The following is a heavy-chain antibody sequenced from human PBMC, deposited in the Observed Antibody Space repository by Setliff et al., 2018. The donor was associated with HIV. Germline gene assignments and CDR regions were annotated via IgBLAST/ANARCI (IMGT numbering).Heavy chain of an antibody. D-gene: IGHD1-7*01. CDR1: GVSMNTSPYL. CDR3: ARQYDWNFHFDF. V-gene: IGHV4-39*01. CDR2: IGYGGAT. J-gene: IGHJ4*02. Sequence: SETLSLTCTVSGVSMNTSPYLWGWIRQPPGKELEWIASIGYGGATHYSPSLKSRVTIFADMSRKQFSLNLTSLNAEDTATYHCARQYDWNFHFDFWGQGTLVTVSS.